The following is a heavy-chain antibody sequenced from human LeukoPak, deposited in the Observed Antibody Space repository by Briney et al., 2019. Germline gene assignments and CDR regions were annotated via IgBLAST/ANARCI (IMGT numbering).Heavy chain of an antibody. CDR1: GESFSGYY. CDR3: ARAYSPVWNGSHSLFDP. CDR2: INHSGST. J-gene: IGHJ5*02. Sequence: PSETLSLTCAVYGESFSGYYWNWIRQPPGKGLEWIGEINHSGSTSYNPSLKSRVTISEDTSKNQFSLNLNSVTAADTAIYYCARAYSPVWNGSHSLFDPWGQGTLVTVSS. D-gene: IGHD1-26*01. V-gene: IGHV4-34*01.